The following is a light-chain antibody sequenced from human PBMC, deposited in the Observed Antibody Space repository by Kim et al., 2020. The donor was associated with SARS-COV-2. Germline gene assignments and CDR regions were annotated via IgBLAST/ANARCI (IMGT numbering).Light chain of an antibody. J-gene: IGKJ4*01. Sequence: DIQMTQSPSTLSASVGDRVTITCRASESITNWLAWYQQKPGKAPKLVIYKVSSLEGGVPSRFSGSGSGTEFTLTISSLQADDFATYYCQHYNGDYRTFGGGTKVDIK. V-gene: IGKV1-5*03. CDR2: KVS. CDR3: QHYNGDYRT. CDR1: ESITNW.